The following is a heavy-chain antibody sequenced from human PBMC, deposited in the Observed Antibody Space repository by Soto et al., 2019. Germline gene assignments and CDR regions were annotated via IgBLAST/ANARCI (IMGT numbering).Heavy chain of an antibody. CDR2: INPNSGGT. CDR3: ARVKRPRHNATDIVVVPAYYYYYYGMDV. J-gene: IGHJ6*02. CDR1: GYTFTGYY. D-gene: IGHD2-2*01. Sequence: ASVKVSCKASGYTFTGYYMHWVRQAPGQGLEWMGWINPNSGGTNYAQKFQGWVTMTRDTSISTAYMELSRLRSDDTAVYYCARVKRPRHNATDIVVVPAYYYYYYGMDVWGQGTTVTVSS. V-gene: IGHV1-2*04.